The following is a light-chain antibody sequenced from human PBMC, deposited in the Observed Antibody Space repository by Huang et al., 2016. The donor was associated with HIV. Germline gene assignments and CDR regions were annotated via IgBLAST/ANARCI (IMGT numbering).Light chain of an antibody. J-gene: IGKJ4*01. V-gene: IGKV3-11*01. CDR2: DAS. Sequence: EIVLTQSPATLSLSPGERATLSCRASQSVSTYLAWYQQKPGQAPRLLIHDASNRATGIPARVSGSGSGTDFTLTISSLEPEDFVVYYCQQRSNWPLTFGGGTKVEIK. CDR1: QSVSTY. CDR3: QQRSNWPLT.